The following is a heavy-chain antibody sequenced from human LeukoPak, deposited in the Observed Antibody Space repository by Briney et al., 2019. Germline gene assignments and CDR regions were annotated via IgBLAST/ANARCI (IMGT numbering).Heavy chain of an antibody. J-gene: IGHJ4*02. V-gene: IGHV4-39*07. CDR1: GGSISSSSYY. Sequence: SETLSLTCTVSGGSISSSSYYWGWIRQPPGKGLEWIGSIYYSGSTYYNPSLKSRVTISVDTSKNQFSLRLSSVTAADTAVYYCARGSSWYQTNFDYWGQGTLVTVSS. D-gene: IGHD6-13*01. CDR2: IYYSGST. CDR3: ARGSSWYQTNFDY.